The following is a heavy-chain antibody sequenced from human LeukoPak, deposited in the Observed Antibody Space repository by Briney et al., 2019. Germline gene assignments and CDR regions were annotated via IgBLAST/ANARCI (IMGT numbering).Heavy chain of an antibody. CDR3: AREGRVYCGGDCYADY. CDR2: IWYDGSNK. CDR1: GFTFSSYG. Sequence: GGSLRLSCAASGFTFSSYGMYWVRQAPGKRLEWVAVIWYDGSNKYYADSVKGRFTISRDLSKNTLYLQMNSLRVEDTAVYYCAREGRVYCGGDCYADYWGQGTLVTVSS. V-gene: IGHV3-33*07. D-gene: IGHD2-21*02. J-gene: IGHJ4*02.